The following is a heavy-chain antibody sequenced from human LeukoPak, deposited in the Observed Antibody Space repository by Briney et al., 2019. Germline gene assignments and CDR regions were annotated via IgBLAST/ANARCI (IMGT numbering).Heavy chain of an antibody. CDR3: ARRFRNGLDAFDI. CDR2: IDPNTGDI. Sequence: ASVKVSCKASAYTFTGYYLHWVRQAPGQGPEWMGWIDPNTGDISTAQRFQGRVTMTSDRSISTAYMALSRLTSDDTALYYCARRFRNGLDAFDIWGQGTMVTVSS. D-gene: IGHD2-21*01. V-gene: IGHV1-2*02. J-gene: IGHJ3*02. CDR1: AYTFTGYY.